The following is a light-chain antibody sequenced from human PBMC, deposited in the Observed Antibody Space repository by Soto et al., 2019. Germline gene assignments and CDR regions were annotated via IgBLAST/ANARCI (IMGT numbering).Light chain of an antibody. CDR1: QGISSY. CDR2: AAS. V-gene: IGKV1-9*01. Sequence: DIQLTQSPSFLSASVGDRVTITCRASQGISSYLAWYQQKPGKAPKLLIYAASTLQSGVPSTFSGSGSGTEFTLPISSLQPEDFATYYCQQLNSYPWTFGQGTKVEIK. J-gene: IGKJ1*01. CDR3: QQLNSYPWT.